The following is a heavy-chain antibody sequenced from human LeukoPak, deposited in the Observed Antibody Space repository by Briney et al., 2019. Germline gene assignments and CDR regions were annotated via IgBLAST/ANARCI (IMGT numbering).Heavy chain of an antibody. V-gene: IGHV3-53*01. CDR1: GFTVSSNY. Sequence: GGSLRLSCAASGFTVSSNYMSWVRQAPGKGLEWVSVIYSGGSTYWADSVKGRFTISRDNSKNTLYLQMNSLRAEDTAVYYCARRDGYNSQVDYWGQGTLVTVSS. CDR3: ARRDGYNSQVDY. CDR2: IYSGGST. D-gene: IGHD5-24*01. J-gene: IGHJ4*02.